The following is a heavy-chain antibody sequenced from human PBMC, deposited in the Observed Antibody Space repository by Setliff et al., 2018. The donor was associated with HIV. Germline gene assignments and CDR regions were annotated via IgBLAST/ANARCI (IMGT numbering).Heavy chain of an antibody. J-gene: IGHJ3*02. D-gene: IGHD3-16*01. CDR1: GYSISNGYY. V-gene: IGHV4-38-2*02. CDR2: IYHAGNT. Sequence: SETLSLTCTVTGYSISNGYYWAWIRQPPGKGLEWIGHIYHAGNTYYNPSHKSRVTISVDTSKNQISLRLNSLTAADTALYYCARGTSLNVVPDAFDIWGQGTMVTVSS. CDR3: ARGTSLNVVPDAFDI.